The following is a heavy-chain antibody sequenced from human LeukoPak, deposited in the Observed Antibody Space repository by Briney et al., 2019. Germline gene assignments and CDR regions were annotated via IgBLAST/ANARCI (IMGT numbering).Heavy chain of an antibody. CDR1: GYTFTGYY. V-gene: IGHV1-2*02. CDR2: INTNSGAT. CDR3: TKPQPGAFEV. J-gene: IGHJ3*01. D-gene: IGHD2-2*01. Sequence: EASVKVSCKASGYTFTGYYVHWVRQAPGQGLEWMGWINTNSGATNYAREFQGRVTMTRDTSISTAYMELNSLRSDDTALYYCTKPQPGAFEVWGQGTMVTVSS.